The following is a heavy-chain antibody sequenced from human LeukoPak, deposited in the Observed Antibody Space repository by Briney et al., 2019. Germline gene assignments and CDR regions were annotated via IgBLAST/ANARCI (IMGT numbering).Heavy chain of an antibody. J-gene: IGHJ5*02. Sequence: PSETLSVTCTVSGVSISSGDYYWSWIRQPPGKGLEWIGYMYSSGSTYYNPSLKSRATISVDTSKNQFSLKLSSVTAADTAVYYCARPYYYDSRIDPWGQGTLVTVSS. CDR1: GVSISSGDYY. CDR3: ARPYYYDSRIDP. V-gene: IGHV4-30-4*01. D-gene: IGHD3-22*01. CDR2: MYSSGST.